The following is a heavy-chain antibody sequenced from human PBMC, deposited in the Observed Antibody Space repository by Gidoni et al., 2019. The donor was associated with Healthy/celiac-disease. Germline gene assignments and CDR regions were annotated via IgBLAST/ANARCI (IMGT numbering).Heavy chain of an antibody. D-gene: IGHD2-15*01. CDR1: GFTFDDYA. Sequence: EVQLVESGGGLVQPGRSLRLSCAASGFTFDDYAMHWVRPAPGKGLEWVSGISWNSGSIGYADSVKGRFTISRDNAKNSLYLQMNSLRAEDTALYYCAKDCGGSCRSLRYWGQGTLVTVSS. J-gene: IGHJ4*02. CDR2: ISWNSGSI. V-gene: IGHV3-9*01. CDR3: AKDCGGSCRSLRY.